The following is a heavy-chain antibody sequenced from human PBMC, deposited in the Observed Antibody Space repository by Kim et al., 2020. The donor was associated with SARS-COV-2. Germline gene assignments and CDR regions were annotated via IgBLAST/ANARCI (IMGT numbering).Heavy chain of an antibody. CDR3: ARDRRNPGWYFDL. V-gene: IGHV3-66*01. CDR1: GFTVSSNY. CDR2: IYSGGST. Sequence: GGSLRLSCAASGFTVSSNYMSWVRQAPGKGLEWVSVIYSGGSTYYADSVKGRFTISRDNSKNTLYLQMNSLRAEDTAVYYCARDRRNPGWYFDLWGRGTLVTVSS. J-gene: IGHJ2*01.